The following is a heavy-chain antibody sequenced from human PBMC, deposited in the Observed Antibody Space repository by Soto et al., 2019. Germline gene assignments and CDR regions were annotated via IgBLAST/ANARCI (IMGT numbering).Heavy chain of an antibody. CDR1: GFTFSSFA. Sequence: PGGSLRLSCPASGFTFSSFAMSWVRQAPGKGLDWVSSISGSGGSTYYADSVKGRITNYRDNSKNTLYLEMGSLRAEGTAVYYWARGFSAGKGFPPVGWGKGSLVTGSS. CDR2: ISGSGGST. D-gene: IGHD6-13*01. J-gene: IGHJ4*02. CDR3: ARGFSAGKGFPPVG. V-gene: IGHV3-23*01.